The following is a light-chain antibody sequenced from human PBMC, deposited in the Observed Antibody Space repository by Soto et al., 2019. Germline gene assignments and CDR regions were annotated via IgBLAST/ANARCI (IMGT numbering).Light chain of an antibody. CDR1: SSNVGSNT. J-gene: IGLJ3*02. CDR2: SNN. CDR3: AAWDDSLNGRV. V-gene: IGLV1-44*01. Sequence: QSVLTQPPSASGTPGQRVTISCSGSSSNVGSNTVNWYQQLQGTAPKLLIYSNNQRPPGVPDRFSGSKSGASASLVISGLQSEDEADDSCAAWDDSLNGRVFGGGTKLTVL.